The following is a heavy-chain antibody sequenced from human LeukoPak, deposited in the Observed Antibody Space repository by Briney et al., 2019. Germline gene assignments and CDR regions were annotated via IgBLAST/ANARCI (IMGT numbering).Heavy chain of an antibody. V-gene: IGHV3-23*01. Sequence: PGGSLRLSCVGTGFTFSTYGMTWVRQAPGKGLEWVSLISGTGGTTFYADSVKGRFTISRDNFRNTLYLQMTSLRAEDTAVYYCAKWAPSGVVVPAAEDYWGQGTLVTVSS. D-gene: IGHD2-2*01. CDR3: AKWAPSGVVVPAAEDY. J-gene: IGHJ4*02. CDR1: GFTFSTYG. CDR2: ISGTGGTT.